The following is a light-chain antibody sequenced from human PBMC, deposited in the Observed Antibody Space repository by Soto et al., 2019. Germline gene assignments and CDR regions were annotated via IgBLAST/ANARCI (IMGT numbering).Light chain of an antibody. CDR1: SSDIGRYNY. J-gene: IGLJ2*01. Sequence: QSVLTQPASVSGSPGQSITISCTGPSSDIGRYNYVSWYQHSPGKAPKLIIYDVSDRPSGVSNRFSGSKSGTTASLTISGLQAEDEADYYCGSYTSSDTMIFGGGTKLTVL. V-gene: IGLV2-14*03. CDR2: DVS. CDR3: GSYTSSDTMI.